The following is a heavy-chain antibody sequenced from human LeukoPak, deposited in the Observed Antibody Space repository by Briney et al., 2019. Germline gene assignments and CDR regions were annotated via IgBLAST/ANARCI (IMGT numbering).Heavy chain of an antibody. CDR3: ARQGYWSGSGSYRHRFDP. CDR1: GGSISSSNYY. V-gene: IGHV4-39*01. D-gene: IGHD3-10*01. Sequence: SETLSLTCTVSGGSISSSNYYWGWIRQPPGKGLEWIGSIYYSESTYYNPTLKSRATISVETSKNQFSLKVTSVNAADTAVYYCARQGYWSGSGSYRHRFDPWGQGTLVTVSS. CDR2: IYYSEST. J-gene: IGHJ5*02.